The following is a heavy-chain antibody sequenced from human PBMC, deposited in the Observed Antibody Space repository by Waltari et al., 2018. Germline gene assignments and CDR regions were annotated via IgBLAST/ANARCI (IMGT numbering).Heavy chain of an antibody. V-gene: IGHV4-4*02. D-gene: IGHD2-15*01. J-gene: IGHJ4*02. Sequence: QLQLQESCPGLVRPSRTLSLTCTVSGDSVSSPYLWNWVRQSPEKGLEWIGQIHPIGRTNYSPSLESRVTVSIEMSNNQFSLKLTSATAADTAVYYCARDRGRGLYLDSWGQGTLVTVSP. CDR3: ARDRGRGLYLDS. CDR2: IHPIGRT. CDR1: GDSVSSPYL.